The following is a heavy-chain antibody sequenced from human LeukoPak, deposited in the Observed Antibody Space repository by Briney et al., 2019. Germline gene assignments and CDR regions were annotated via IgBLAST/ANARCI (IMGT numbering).Heavy chain of an antibody. CDR2: VRYDGSNK. Sequence: PGGSLRLSCAASGFTFSSYGMHWVRQAPGKGLEWVAFVRYDGSNKYYADSVKGRFTISRDNAKTSLYLQMISQRAEDTAVYYCARHLSGVTGYTYGRGIDYWGQGTLVTVSS. CDR1: GFTFSSYG. V-gene: IGHV3-30*02. J-gene: IGHJ4*02. CDR3: ARHLSGVTGYTYGRGIDY. D-gene: IGHD5-18*01.